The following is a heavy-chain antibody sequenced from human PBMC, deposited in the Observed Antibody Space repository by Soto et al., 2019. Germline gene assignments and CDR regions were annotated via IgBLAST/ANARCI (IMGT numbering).Heavy chain of an antibody. CDR1: GFTFNSYA. CDR3: AKAVAGTNYYYGMDV. V-gene: IGHV3-23*01. Sequence: PGGSLRLSCAATGFTFNSYAMNWVRQAPGKGLEWVSSISDSGGNTYYADSVKGRFTISRDNSKNTLYLQMNSLRAEDTAIYFCAKAVAGTNYYYGMDVWGQGTTVTVSS. J-gene: IGHJ6*02. D-gene: IGHD2-15*01. CDR2: ISDSGGNT.